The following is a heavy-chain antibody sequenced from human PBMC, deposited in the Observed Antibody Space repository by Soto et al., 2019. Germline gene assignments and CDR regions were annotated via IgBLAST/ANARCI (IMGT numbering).Heavy chain of an antibody. CDR1: GFIFSSFG. CDR2: IWYDGSNT. V-gene: IGHV3-33*01. Sequence: HPGGSLRLSCAASGFIFSSFGMHWVRHAPGKGLEWVAHIWYDGSNTYYADSVKGRFTISRDNSRNTLYLQMNSLRAEDTAVYHCVRDLLGSGGHFDYWGQGTPVTVSS. D-gene: IGHD7-27*01. CDR3: VRDLLGSGGHFDY. J-gene: IGHJ4*02.